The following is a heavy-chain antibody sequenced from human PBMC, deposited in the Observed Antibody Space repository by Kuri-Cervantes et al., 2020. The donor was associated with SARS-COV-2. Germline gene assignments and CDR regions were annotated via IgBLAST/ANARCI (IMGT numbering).Heavy chain of an antibody. CDR2: IYHSGST. V-gene: IGHV4-30-2*01. CDR3: ARVFTASFDF. CDR1: GGSISSGGYY. Sequence: LRLSCTVSGGSISSGGYYWSWIRQPPGKGLEWIGYIYHSGSTYYNPSLKSRVTISLDTSTNQFSLKLSSVTAADTAVYYCARVFTASFDFWGQGTLVTVSS. J-gene: IGHJ4*02.